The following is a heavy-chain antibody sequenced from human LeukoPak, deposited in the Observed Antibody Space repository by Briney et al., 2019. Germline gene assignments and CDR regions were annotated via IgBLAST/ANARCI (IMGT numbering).Heavy chain of an antibody. V-gene: IGHV1-69*13. Sequence: SVKVSCKASGGTFSSYAISWVRQAPGQGLEWMGGIIPIFGTANYAQKFQGRVTITADESTSTAYTELSSLRSEDTAVYYCARVRICSSSCFAEAKYYFDYWGQGTLVTVSS. CDR1: GGTFSSYA. CDR2: IIPIFGTA. CDR3: ARVRICSSSCFAEAKYYFDY. J-gene: IGHJ4*02. D-gene: IGHD6-13*01.